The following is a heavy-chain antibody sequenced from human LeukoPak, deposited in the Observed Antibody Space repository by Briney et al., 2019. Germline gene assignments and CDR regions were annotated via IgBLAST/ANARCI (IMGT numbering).Heavy chain of an antibody. CDR1: GFTFSIYA. CDR3: LVCSSSPPFDY. V-gene: IGHV3-23*01. D-gene: IGHD6-13*01. CDR2: ISGSGGST. J-gene: IGHJ4*02. Sequence: GSLRLSCAASGFTFSIYAMSWVRQAPGKGLEWVSGISGSGGSTYYADSVKGRFTISRDNSKNTLYLQMNSLRAEDTAVYYCLVCSSSPPFDYWGQGTLVTVSS.